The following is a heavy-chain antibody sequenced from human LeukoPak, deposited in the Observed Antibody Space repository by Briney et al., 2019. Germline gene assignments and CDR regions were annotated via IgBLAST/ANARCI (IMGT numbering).Heavy chain of an antibody. CDR3: AKRLKRNYYYHYAMDV. D-gene: IGHD3-22*01. Sequence: GGSLRLSCAASGFMFSDHYMIWVRQAPGKGLEWVSRIDDSGVIRSHADSVKGRFTISRDNSKMTLTLQMNSLRAEDTAVYYCAKRLKRNYYYHYAMDVWGQGTTVTVSS. V-gene: IGHV3-23*01. J-gene: IGHJ6*02. CDR1: GFMFSDHY. CDR2: IDDSGVIR.